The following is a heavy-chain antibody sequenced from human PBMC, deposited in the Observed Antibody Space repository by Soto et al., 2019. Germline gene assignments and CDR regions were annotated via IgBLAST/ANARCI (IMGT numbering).Heavy chain of an antibody. CDR1: GFTFCHYA. CDR2: IWYDGSNK. D-gene: IGHD2-15*01. Sequence: GGSLRLSCAASGFTFCHYAMHWVRQAPGKGLEWVAVIWYDGSNKYYADSVKGRFTISSDNSKNTLYLQMNSLRAEDTAVYYCASVYCSGGGCYGPFDYWGQGTLVTVSS. V-gene: IGHV3-33*01. CDR3: ASVYCSGGGCYGPFDY. J-gene: IGHJ4*02.